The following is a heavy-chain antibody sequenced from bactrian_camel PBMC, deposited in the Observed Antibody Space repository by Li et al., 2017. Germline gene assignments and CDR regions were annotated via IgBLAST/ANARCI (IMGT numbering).Heavy chain of an antibody. CDR2: INSDGSST. V-gene: IGHV3S40*01. Sequence: VQLVESGGGLVQPGGSLRLSCATSGFTFSNDAINWVRQAPGKGLEWISAINSDGSSTYYKDSVKGRFTISRDNAKNTLYLHMNNLQFEDTATYFCAADVATHGVRLGYCGVVLDGQYNYWGQGTQVTVS. CDR1: GFTFSNDA. CDR3: AADVATHGVRLGYCGVVLDGQYNY. D-gene: IGHD3*01. J-gene: IGHJ4*01.